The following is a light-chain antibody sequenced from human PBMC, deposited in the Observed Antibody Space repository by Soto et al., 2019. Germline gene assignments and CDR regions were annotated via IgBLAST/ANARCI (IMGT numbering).Light chain of an antibody. CDR1: QSVSYH. Sequence: EIVMTQSPATVSVSPGETATLSCRASQSVSYHLSWYQQKPGQGHRFLIYGAFTRATGIPARFSGSGTGTEFTLTISSLQSEDFAVYYCQQYKNWPPLTFGGGTKVEIK. V-gene: IGKV3-15*01. CDR3: QQYKNWPPLT. J-gene: IGKJ4*01. CDR2: GAF.